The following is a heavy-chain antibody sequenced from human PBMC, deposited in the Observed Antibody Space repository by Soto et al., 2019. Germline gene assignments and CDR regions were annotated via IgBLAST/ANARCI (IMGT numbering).Heavy chain of an antibody. J-gene: IGHJ6*02. CDR1: GYTFTSYD. D-gene: IGHD3-3*01. Sequence: ASVKVSCKASGYTFTSYDINWVRQATGQGLGWMGWMNPNSGNTGYAQKFQGRVTMTRNTSISTAYMELSSLRSEDTAVYYCARSSKYYDFWSGYYSSSYYYGMDVWGQGTTVTVSS. CDR3: ARSSKYYDFWSGYYSSSYYYGMDV. CDR2: MNPNSGNT. V-gene: IGHV1-8*01.